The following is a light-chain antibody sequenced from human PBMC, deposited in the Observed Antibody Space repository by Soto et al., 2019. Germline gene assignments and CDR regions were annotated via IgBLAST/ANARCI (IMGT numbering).Light chain of an antibody. Sequence: DSQMTQSPSSLSASVGDRVTITCRASQGISHYLAWYQQKPGKVPKLLIYAASTLQSGVPSRFSGSGSGTDFTLTISSLQPEDVATYSCQKYNSAPGAFGPGTKVDIQ. V-gene: IGKV1-27*01. CDR3: QKYNSAPGA. CDR2: AAS. CDR1: QGISHY. J-gene: IGKJ3*01.